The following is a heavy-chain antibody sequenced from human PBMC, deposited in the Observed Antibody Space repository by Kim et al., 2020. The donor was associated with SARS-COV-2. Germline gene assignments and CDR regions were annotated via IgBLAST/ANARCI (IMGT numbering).Heavy chain of an antibody. CDR1: GFTFSSYW. Sequence: GGSLRLSCAASGFTFSSYWMNWVRQTPVKGLVWVSRISSDGSYTTYADSVKGRFTISRDNSKSTLYLQMNSLRAEDTAVYYCARALSGTNCYNYWGQGT. CDR2: ISSDGSYT. CDR3: ARALSGTNCYNY. V-gene: IGHV3-74*01. J-gene: IGHJ4*02. D-gene: IGHD2-15*01.